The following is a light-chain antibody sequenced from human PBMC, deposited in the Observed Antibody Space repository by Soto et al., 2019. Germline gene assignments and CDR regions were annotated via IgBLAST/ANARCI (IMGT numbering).Light chain of an antibody. CDR1: NSYIGSYNY. J-gene: IGLJ2*01. Sequence: QSALTQPASVSGSPGQPITISCTGTNSYIGSYNYVSWYQQHPGKAPKLLIYEVSNRPSGISNRFSGSKSGNTASLTISGLQAEDEADYYCSSYANIRVFFGGGTKVTVL. CDR3: SSYANIRVF. CDR2: EVS. V-gene: IGLV2-14*01.